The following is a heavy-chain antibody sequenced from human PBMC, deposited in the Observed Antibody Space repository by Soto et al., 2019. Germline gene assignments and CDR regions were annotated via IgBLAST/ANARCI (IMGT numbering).Heavy chain of an antibody. V-gene: IGHV1-3*01. CDR1: GYTFTSYA. CDR3: ARGPGGPDGPGDY. J-gene: IGHJ4*02. CDR2: INAGSGNT. Sequence: ASVKVSCKASGYTFTSYAINWVRQAPGQRLEWMGWINAGSGNTKYSQKFQGRVTITRDTSASTAYMELSSLRSEDTAVYYCARGPGGPDGPGDYWGQGTLVTV. D-gene: IGHD2-15*01.